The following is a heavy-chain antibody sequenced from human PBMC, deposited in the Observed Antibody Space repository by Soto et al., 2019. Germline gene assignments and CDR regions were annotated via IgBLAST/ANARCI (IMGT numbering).Heavy chain of an antibody. V-gene: IGHV1-18*01. CDR3: ARLYCISTSCYLGMDV. J-gene: IGHJ6*02. CDR1: GYTFTSYG. CDR2: ISAYNGKT. Sequence: AAAKVSCKASGYTFTSYGSSWVRQAPGQGLEWMGWISAYNGKTNYAQKLQGRVTMTTDTSPSTAYMELRSLRSDDTAVYYCARLYCISTSCYLGMDVWGQGTTVTVSS. D-gene: IGHD2-2*01.